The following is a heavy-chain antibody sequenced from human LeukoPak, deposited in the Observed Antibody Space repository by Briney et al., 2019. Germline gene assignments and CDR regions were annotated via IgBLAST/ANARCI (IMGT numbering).Heavy chain of an antibody. Sequence: QPGGSLRLSCAASGFTFTNYAIHWVRQAPGKGLEWVAVISHDGGNKYYADSVKGRFTISRDNSKNTLYLQMNSLRAEDTAVYYCARDSYSSGWSGHFDYWGQGTLVTVSS. CDR3: ARDSYSSGWSGHFDY. CDR2: ISHDGGNK. CDR1: GFTFTNYA. D-gene: IGHD6-19*01. V-gene: IGHV3-30-3*01. J-gene: IGHJ4*02.